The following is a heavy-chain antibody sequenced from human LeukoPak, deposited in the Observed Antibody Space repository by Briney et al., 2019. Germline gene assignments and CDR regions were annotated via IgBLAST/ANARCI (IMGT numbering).Heavy chain of an antibody. V-gene: IGHV6-1*01. CDR2: TYYRSKWYN. CDR3: ARRGITGDSWFDP. J-gene: IGHJ5*02. D-gene: IGHD1-14*01. CDR1: GDSVSSNSAA. Sequence: SQTLSLTCAISGDSVSSNSAAWNWLRQSPSRGLQWLGRTYYRSKWYNDYAVSGKSRITINPDTSKNQFSLQLNSVTPEDTAVYYCARRGITGDSWFDPWGQGTLVTVSS.